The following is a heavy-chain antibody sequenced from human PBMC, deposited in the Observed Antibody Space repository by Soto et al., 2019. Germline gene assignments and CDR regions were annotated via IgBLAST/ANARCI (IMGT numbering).Heavy chain of an antibody. J-gene: IGHJ4*02. V-gene: IGHV4-30-4*01. CDR2: IYYSGST. Sequence: QVQLQESGPGLVKPSQTLSLTCTVSGGSISSGDYYWSWIRQPPGKGLEWIGYIYYSGSTYYNPSLKSRVTISVDTSKTQSSLKLSSVTAADTAVYYCARVRPSYYYDTSAYYTTDYWGQGTLVTVSS. D-gene: IGHD3-22*01. CDR3: ARVRPSYYYDTSAYYTTDY. CDR1: GGSISSGDYY.